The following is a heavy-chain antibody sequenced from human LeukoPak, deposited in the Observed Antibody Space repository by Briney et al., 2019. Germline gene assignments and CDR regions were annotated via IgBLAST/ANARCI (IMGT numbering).Heavy chain of an antibody. CDR1: GYTFTSYD. V-gene: IGHV1-8*01. D-gene: IGHD6-13*01. CDR2: INPNSGNT. CDR3: ARAPKLIAAADPFDY. J-gene: IGHJ4*02. Sequence: GASVRVSCKASGYTFTSYDINWVRQATGQGLEWMGWINPNSGNTGYAQKFQGRVTMTRNTSISTAYMELSSLRSEDTAVYYCARAPKLIAAADPFDYWGQGTLVTVSS.